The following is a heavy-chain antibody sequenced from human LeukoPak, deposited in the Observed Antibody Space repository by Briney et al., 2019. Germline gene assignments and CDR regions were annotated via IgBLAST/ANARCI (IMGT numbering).Heavy chain of an antibody. CDR2: ISGSGGST. J-gene: IGHJ4*02. CDR1: GFTFSSYA. V-gene: IGHV3-23*01. CDR3: AKMRVRIQLWPTDY. D-gene: IGHD5-18*01. Sequence: GGSLRLSCAASGFTFSSYAMSWVRQAPGKGLEWVSAISGSGGSTYYADSVKGRFTISRDNSKNTLYLQMNSLRAEDTAVYYCAKMRVRIQLWPTDYWGQGTLVTVSS.